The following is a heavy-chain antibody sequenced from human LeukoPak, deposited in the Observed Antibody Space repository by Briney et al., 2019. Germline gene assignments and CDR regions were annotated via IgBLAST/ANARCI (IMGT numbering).Heavy chain of an antibody. CDR3: ARQASGYVNYMRY. Sequence: LGESLKISGNGSGYCFTSYWISFVRQLPGKGLEWMGRIDPGNSNTNYSPSFQGHVTISVDKSITTAYLQWSSLKASDTAMYYCARQASGYVNYMRYWGPGTLVTVSS. D-gene: IGHD5-12*01. V-gene: IGHV5-10-1*01. CDR2: IDPGNSNT. CDR1: GYCFTSYW. J-gene: IGHJ4*02.